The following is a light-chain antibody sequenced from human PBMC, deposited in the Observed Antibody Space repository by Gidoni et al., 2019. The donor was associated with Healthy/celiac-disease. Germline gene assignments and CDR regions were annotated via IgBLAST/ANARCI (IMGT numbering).Light chain of an antibody. Sequence: DTQPTHPPSSLSASVGDRVTSTCRASQGISSWLAWYQQKPGKAPKLLIYAASSMQSGVPSRFSGGRSGTDFTVTISSLQPEGFAAYYDQRANCFPWTFGQGTKVEIK. CDR1: QGISSW. CDR3: QRANCFPWT. CDR2: AAS. V-gene: IGKV1-12*01. J-gene: IGKJ1*01.